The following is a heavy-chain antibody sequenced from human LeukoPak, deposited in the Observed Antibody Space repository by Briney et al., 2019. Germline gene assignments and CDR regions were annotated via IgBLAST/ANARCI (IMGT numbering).Heavy chain of an antibody. V-gene: IGHV4-34*01. D-gene: IGHD4-17*01. CDR3: ARGIINGYGDYLDY. CDR1: GGSFSGYY. J-gene: IGHJ4*02. CDR2: INHSGST. Sequence: KASETLSLTCAVYGGSFSGYYWSWIRQPPGKGLEWIGEINHSGSTNYNPSLKSRVTISVDTSKNQFSLKLSSVTAADTAVYYCARGIINGYGDYLDYWGQGTLVTVSS.